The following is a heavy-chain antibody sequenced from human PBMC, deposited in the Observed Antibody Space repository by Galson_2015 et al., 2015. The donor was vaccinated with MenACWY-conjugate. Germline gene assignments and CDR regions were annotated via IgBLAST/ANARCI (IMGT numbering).Heavy chain of an antibody. CDR3: ARLDSSSPNWFDP. V-gene: IGHV4-39*01. D-gene: IGHD6-13*01. CDR1: GGSISSRSYY. Sequence: ETLFLTCTVSGGSISSRSYYWGWIRQPPGKGLEWIGSIYYSGSTYYNPSLKSRVTISVDTSKNQFSLKLSSVTAADTAVYYCARLDSSSPNWFDPWGQGTLVTVSS. J-gene: IGHJ5*02. CDR2: IYYSGST.